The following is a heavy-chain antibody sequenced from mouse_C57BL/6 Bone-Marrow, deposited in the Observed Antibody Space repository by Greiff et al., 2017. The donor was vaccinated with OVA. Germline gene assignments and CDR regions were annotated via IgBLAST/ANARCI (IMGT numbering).Heavy chain of an antibody. V-gene: IGHV5-6*01. J-gene: IGHJ4*01. Sequence: EVHLVESGGDLVKPGGSLKLSCAASGFTFSSYGMSWVRQTPDKRLEWVATISSGGSYTYYPDSVKGRFTISRDNAKNTLYLQMSSLKSEDTAMYYCARDYGSSYDYAMDYWGQGTSVTVSS. CDR1: GFTFSSYG. CDR3: ARDYGSSYDYAMDY. CDR2: ISSGGSYT. D-gene: IGHD1-1*01.